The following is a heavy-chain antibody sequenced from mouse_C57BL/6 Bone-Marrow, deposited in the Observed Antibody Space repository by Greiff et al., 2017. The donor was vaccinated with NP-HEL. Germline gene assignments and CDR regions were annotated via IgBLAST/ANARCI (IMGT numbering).Heavy chain of an antibody. CDR1: EYEFPSHD. Sequence: EVKLMESGGGLVQPGESLKLSCESNEYEFPSHDMSWVRKTPEKRLELVAAINSDGGSTYYPDTMETLIIISRDNTKKTLYLQMSRLRSEDTALYYCARHGYYEGGYFDVWGTGTTVTVSS. CDR3: ARHGYYEGGYFDV. D-gene: IGHD2-3*01. CDR2: INSDGGST. J-gene: IGHJ1*03. V-gene: IGHV5-2*01.